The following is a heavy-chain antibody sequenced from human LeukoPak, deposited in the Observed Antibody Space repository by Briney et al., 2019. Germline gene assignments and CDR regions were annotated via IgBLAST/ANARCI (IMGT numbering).Heavy chain of an antibody. J-gene: IGHJ4*02. D-gene: IGHD1-26*01. CDR1: GLTFSNYW. CDR2: IRYDGSNK. Sequence: GGSLRLSCAASGLTFSNYWTSWVRQAPGKGLEWVAFIRYDGSNKYYADSVKGRFTISRDNSKNTLYLQMNSLRAEDTAVYYCAKDFGLLNWGQGTLVTVSS. V-gene: IGHV3-30*02. CDR3: AKDFGLLN.